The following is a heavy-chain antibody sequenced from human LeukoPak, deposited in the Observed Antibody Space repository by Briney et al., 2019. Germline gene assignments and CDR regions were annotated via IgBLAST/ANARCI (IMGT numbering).Heavy chain of an antibody. CDR3: AKDSIAVAGAGGDAFNI. CDR2: ISGSGGST. D-gene: IGHD6-19*01. V-gene: IGHV3-23*01. Sequence: GGSLRLSCAASGFTFSSYAMSWVRQAPGKGLEWVSAISGSGGSTYYADSVKGRFTISRDNSKNTLYLQMNSLRAEDTAVYYCAKDSIAVAGAGGDAFNIWGQGTMVTVSS. CDR1: GFTFSSYA. J-gene: IGHJ3*02.